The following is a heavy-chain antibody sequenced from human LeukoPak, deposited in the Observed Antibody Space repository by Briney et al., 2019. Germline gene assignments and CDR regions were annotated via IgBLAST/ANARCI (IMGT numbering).Heavy chain of an antibody. CDR2: IYTSGST. V-gene: IGHV4-4*09. Sequence: SETLSLTWTVSGGSISSYYWSWIRQPPGKGLEWIGYIYTSGSTNYNPSLKSRVTISVDTSKNQFSLKLSSVTAADTAVYYCARLASSYYYYMDVWGKGTTVTVSS. CDR3: ARLASSYYYYMDV. CDR1: GGSISSYY. J-gene: IGHJ6*03.